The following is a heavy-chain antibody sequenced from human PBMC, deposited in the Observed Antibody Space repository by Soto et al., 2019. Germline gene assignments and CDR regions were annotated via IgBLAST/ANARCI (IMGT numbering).Heavy chain of an antibody. J-gene: IGHJ4*02. CDR2: IFYSGSGS. V-gene: IGHV3-64D*06. CDR1: GSIFSTFG. CDR3: VRGPSRGSSLFGPLDY. Sequence: PGGSLRLSCSASGSIFSTFGMFWVRQAPGQGLEYVSAIFYSGSGSYYADPVRGRFTVSRDNSKNMFYLQMSSLRVEDTALYFCVRGPSRGSSLFGPLDYWGQGTQVTVSS. D-gene: IGHD3-3*01.